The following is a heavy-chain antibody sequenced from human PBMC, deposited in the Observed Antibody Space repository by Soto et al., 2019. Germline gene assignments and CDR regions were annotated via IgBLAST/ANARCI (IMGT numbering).Heavy chain of an antibody. V-gene: IGHV3-23*01. CDR2: ISGSGGST. CDR1: GFTFSSYA. CDR3: AKDPAYDRSGPNFDY. J-gene: IGHJ4*02. Sequence: GSLRLSCAASGFTFSSYAMSWVRQAPGKGLEWVSAISGSGGSTYYADSVKGRFTISRDNSKNTLYLQMNSLRAEDTAVYYCAKDPAYDRSGPNFDYWGQGTLVTVSS. D-gene: IGHD3-22*01.